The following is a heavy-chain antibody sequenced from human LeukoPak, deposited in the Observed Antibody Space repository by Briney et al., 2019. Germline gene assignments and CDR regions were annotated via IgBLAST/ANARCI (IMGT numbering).Heavy chain of an antibody. CDR2: IYYSGST. CDR1: GGSISSYY. Sequence: SSETLSLTCTVSGGSISSYYWSWIRQPPGKGLECIGYIYYSGSTNYNPSLKSRVTISVDTSKNQFSLKLSSVTAADTAVYYCARDYSSGWWFDYWGQGTLVTVSS. D-gene: IGHD6-19*01. V-gene: IGHV4-59*01. CDR3: ARDYSSGWWFDY. J-gene: IGHJ4*02.